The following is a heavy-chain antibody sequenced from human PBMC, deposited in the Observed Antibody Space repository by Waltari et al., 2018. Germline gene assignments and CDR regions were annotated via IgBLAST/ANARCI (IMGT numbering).Heavy chain of an antibody. J-gene: IGHJ4*02. CDR1: GGTFSSYA. D-gene: IGHD2-21*01. CDR3: AREEVVIAPSYFDY. CDR2: FIPILGIA. Sequence: QVQLVQSGAEVKKPGSSVKVSCKASGGTFSSYAISWVRQAPGQGLEWMGRFIPILGIANYAQKVQGRGTITADKSTSTAYMELSSLRSEDTAVYYCAREEVVIAPSYFDYWGQGTLVTVSS. V-gene: IGHV1-69*09.